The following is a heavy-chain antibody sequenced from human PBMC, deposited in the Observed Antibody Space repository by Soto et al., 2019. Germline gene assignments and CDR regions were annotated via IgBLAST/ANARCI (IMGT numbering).Heavy chain of an antibody. CDR3: ATLGVSGWNGIYDY. CDR2: FDPEDGET. CDR1: GYTFTSYG. D-gene: IGHD6-19*01. Sequence: GASVKVSCKASGYTFTSYGISWVRQAPGQGLEWMGGFDPEDGETIYAQKFQGRVTMTEDTSTDTAYMELSSLRSEDTAVYYCATLGVSGWNGIYDYWGQGTLVTVSS. J-gene: IGHJ4*02. V-gene: IGHV1-24*01.